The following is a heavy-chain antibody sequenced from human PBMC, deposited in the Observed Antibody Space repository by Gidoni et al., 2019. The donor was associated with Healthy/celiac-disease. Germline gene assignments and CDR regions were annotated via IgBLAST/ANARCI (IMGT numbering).Heavy chain of an antibody. CDR3: AKYSLYGYFDY. J-gene: IGHJ4*02. V-gene: IGHV3-23*01. D-gene: IGHD3-10*01. CDR1: GYIFSNYV. Sequence: EVQLLESGGGLEQPGGSLRLSCAASGYIFSNYVMSWVRQAPGKGLEWVSAISSSGGSTYYADSVKGRFTISRDNAKKTLYLHMNSLRAEDTAVYYCAKYSLYGYFDYWGQGTLVTVSS. CDR2: ISSSGGST.